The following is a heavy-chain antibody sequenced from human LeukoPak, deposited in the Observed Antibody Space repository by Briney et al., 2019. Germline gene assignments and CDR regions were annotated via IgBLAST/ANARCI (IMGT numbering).Heavy chain of an antibody. CDR1: GYTFTGYY. V-gene: IGHV1-2*02. J-gene: IGHJ5*02. D-gene: IGHD5-12*01. CDR2: INPNSGGT. CDR3: AGSDIVATINWFDP. Sequence: ASVKVSCKASGYTFTGYYMHWVRQAPGQGLEWMGWINPNSGGTNYAQKFQGRVTMTRDTSISTAYMELSRLRSDDTAVYYCAGSDIVATINWFDPWGQGTLVTVSS.